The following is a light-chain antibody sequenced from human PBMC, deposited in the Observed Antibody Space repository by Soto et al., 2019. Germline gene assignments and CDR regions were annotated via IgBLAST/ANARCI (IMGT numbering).Light chain of an antibody. Sequence: SVLTQPRSVSGSPGQSVTISCTGTGSDVGGYNYVSWYQQHPGKAPKLMIYDVSKRPSGVPDRFSGSKSGNTASLTISGLQAEDEADYYCCSYAGSYTVVFGGGTKLTVL. CDR1: GSDVGGYNY. CDR2: DVS. CDR3: CSYAGSYTVV. J-gene: IGLJ2*01. V-gene: IGLV2-11*01.